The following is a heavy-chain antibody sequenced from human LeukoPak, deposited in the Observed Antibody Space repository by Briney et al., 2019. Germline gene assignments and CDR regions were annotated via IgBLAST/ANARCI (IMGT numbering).Heavy chain of an antibody. CDR3: ARRTIFGVVIT. Sequence: SETLSLTCTVSGGSISSGSDYWSWIRQSAGKGLEWIGSIYYSGSTYYNPSLKSRVTISVDTSKNQFSLKLSSVTAADTAVYYCARRTIFGVVITWGQGTLVTVSS. D-gene: IGHD3-3*01. CDR1: GGSISSGSDY. CDR2: IYYSGST. J-gene: IGHJ4*02. V-gene: IGHV4-39*01.